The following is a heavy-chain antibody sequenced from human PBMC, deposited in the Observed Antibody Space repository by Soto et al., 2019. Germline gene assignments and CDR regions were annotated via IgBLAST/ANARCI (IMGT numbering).Heavy chain of an antibody. J-gene: IGHJ2*01. CDR3: ARADFGVHEYFDL. CDR1: GGSIRTDGNY. CDR2: IYHSGAT. Sequence: QVQLQESGPGLVKPSQTLSLTCTVSGGSIRTDGNYWSWIRHHPGKGLEWIGYIYHSGATYYNPPLKSRVTISLDTSKNQFSLKLTSMTAADTAVYYCARADFGVHEYFDLWGRGTLVTVSS. D-gene: IGHD3-3*01. V-gene: IGHV4-31*03.